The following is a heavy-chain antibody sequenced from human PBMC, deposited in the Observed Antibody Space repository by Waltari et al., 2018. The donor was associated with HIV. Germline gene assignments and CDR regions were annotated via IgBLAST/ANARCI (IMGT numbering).Heavy chain of an antibody. J-gene: IGHJ1*01. CDR2: IYYSGST. CDR3: ARQVTIFGVGYFQH. CDR1: GGSISSSSYY. D-gene: IGHD3-3*01. Sequence: QLQLQESGPGLVKPSETLSLTCTVSGGSISSSSYYWGWLRQPPGKGREWMGSIYYSGSTYYNPSLKSRVTISVDTSKNQFSLKLSSVTATDTAVYYCARQVTIFGVGYFQHWGQGTLVTVSS. V-gene: IGHV4-39*01.